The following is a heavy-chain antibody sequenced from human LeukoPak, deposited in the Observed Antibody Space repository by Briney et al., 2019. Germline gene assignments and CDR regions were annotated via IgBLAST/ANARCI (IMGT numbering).Heavy chain of an antibody. CDR2: LNHSGST. J-gene: IGHJ5*02. CDR3: ARGYGVVPVSPAGNWFDP. Sequence: SETLPLPCAVYVESFSGYYWSWIRQPPGKGLEWIGELNHSGSTIYNPSLKSRVTISVDTSKNQFSLKLSSETAADTAVYYCARGYGVVPVSPAGNWFDPWGGGTLVTVSS. V-gene: IGHV4-34*01. CDR1: VESFSGYY. D-gene: IGHD4-17*01.